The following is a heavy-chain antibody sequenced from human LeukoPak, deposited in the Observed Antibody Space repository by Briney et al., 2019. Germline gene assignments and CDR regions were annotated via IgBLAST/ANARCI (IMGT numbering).Heavy chain of an antibody. V-gene: IGHV4-4*07. CDR2: IYTSGST. D-gene: IGHD2-2*01. Sequence: SETLSLTCTVSGGSISSYYWSWIRQPAGKGLEWIGRIYTSGSTNYNTSLKSQVTMSVDTSKNQFSLKLSSVTAADTAVYYCASSTPRCSSTSCHLVDAFDIWGQGTMVTVSS. J-gene: IGHJ3*02. CDR3: ASSTPRCSSTSCHLVDAFDI. CDR1: GGSISSYY.